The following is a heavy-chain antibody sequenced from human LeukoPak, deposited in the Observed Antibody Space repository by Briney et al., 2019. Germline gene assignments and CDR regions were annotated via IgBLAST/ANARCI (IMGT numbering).Heavy chain of an antibody. V-gene: IGHV4-59*01. CDR3: ARRSWYVDY. Sequence: PSETLSLTCTVSGGSMSTYYWSWIRQPPGKGLEWIGYIYDRLSTDYNPSLKSRVTISVDMSKNQFSLKLTSVTAADTAVYYCARRSWYVDYWGQGNLVTVSS. D-gene: IGHD6-13*01. CDR2: IYDRLST. J-gene: IGHJ4*02. CDR1: GGSMSTYY.